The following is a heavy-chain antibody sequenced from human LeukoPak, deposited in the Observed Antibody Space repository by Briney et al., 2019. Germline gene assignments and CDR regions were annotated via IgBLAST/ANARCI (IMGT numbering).Heavy chain of an antibody. J-gene: IGHJ4*02. Sequence: GGSLRLSCAASGFTFNNYWMSGVRQAPGKGLEYVANIKQDGSETYYVDSVKGRFAISRDNAKSSLYLQMNSLRVEDTAVYYCARDQGIMFFDNWGQGTLVTVSS. CDR2: IKQDGSET. CDR3: ARDQGIMFFDN. V-gene: IGHV3-7*01. CDR1: GFTFNNYW. D-gene: IGHD2-21*01.